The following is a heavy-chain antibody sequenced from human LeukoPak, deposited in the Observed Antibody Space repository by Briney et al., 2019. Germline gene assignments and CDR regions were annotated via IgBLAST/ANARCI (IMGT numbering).Heavy chain of an antibody. CDR1: GFTFSSYA. CDR3: AKDAWSGGSGYYFDY. CDR2: ISGSGGST. D-gene: IGHD3-3*01. V-gene: IGHV3-23*01. J-gene: IGHJ4*02. Sequence: GGSLRLSCAASGFTFSSYAMSWVRQAPGKGLEWVSAISGSGGSTYYADSVKGRFTISRDNAKNTLYLQMNSLRAEDTAVYYCAKDAWSGGSGYYFDYWGPGTLVTVSS.